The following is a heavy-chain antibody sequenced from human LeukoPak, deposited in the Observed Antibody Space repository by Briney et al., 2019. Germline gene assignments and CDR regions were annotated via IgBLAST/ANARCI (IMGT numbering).Heavy chain of an antibody. CDR3: ARMAVGSSWSSYYYYYYMDV. CDR2: ISSSSSTI. J-gene: IGHJ6*03. Sequence: GGSLRLSCAASGFTFSSYEMNWVRQAPGKGLEWVSYISSSSSTIYYADSVKGRFTISRDNAKNSLYLQMNSLRAEDTAVYYCARMAVGSSWSSYYYYYYMDVWGKGTTVTVSS. V-gene: IGHV3-48*01. CDR1: GFTFSSYE. D-gene: IGHD6-13*01.